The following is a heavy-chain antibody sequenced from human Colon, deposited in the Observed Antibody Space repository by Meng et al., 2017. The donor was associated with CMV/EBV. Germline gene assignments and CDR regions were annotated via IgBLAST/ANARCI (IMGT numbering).Heavy chain of an antibody. CDR3: AKRTNFWSAYAA. CDR2: SSGGGGDT. D-gene: IGHD3-3*01. Sequence: CAACSFAFSWYGESWVRRAEGKGLQCVSGSSGGGGDTYYSDSVNGRFTISRDNSKNTLYLQMNSLRVEDTAVYYCAKRTNFWSAYAAWGQGTLVTVSS. V-gene: IGHV3-23*01. CDR1: SFAFSWYG. J-gene: IGHJ5*02.